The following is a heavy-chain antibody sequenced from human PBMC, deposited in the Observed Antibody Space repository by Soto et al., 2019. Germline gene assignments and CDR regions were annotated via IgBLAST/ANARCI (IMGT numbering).Heavy chain of an antibody. J-gene: IGHJ6*02. Sequence: SVKVSCKGSGYSFTDYHIHWVRQAPGQGLEWLGRINPKSGGTSTAQKFQGWVTMTTDTSISTASMELTRLTSDDTAIYYCARGDSTDCSNGVCSFFYNHDMDVWGQGTTVTVS. D-gene: IGHD2-8*01. CDR1: GYSFTDYH. CDR3: ARGDSTDCSNGVCSFFYNHDMDV. CDR2: INPKSGGT. V-gene: IGHV1-2*04.